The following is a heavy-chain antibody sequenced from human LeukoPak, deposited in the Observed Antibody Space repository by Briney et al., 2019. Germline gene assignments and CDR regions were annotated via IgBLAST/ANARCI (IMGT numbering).Heavy chain of an antibody. CDR2: INWNGGST. V-gene: IGHV3-20*04. D-gene: IGHD5-18*01. CDR1: GFTFDDYG. Sequence: GGSLRLSWAASGFTFDDYGMSWVRQAPGKGLEWVSGINWNGGSTGYADSVKGRFTISRDNAKNSLYLQMNSLRAEDTALYYCARPRCGYSYGLSHDAFDIWGQGTMVTVSS. CDR3: ARPRCGYSYGLSHDAFDI. J-gene: IGHJ3*02.